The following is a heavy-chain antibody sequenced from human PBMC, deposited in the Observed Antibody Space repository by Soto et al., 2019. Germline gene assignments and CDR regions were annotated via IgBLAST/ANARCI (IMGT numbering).Heavy chain of an antibody. D-gene: IGHD5-12*01. CDR1: GFTFISYA. CDR2: ISSSGSTI. Sequence: GGSLRLSCAASGFTFISYAMHWIRQAPGKGLEWVSYISSSGSTIYYADSVKGRFTISRDNAKNSLYLQMNSLRAEDTAVYYCARDSRWLRSHNWFDPWGQGTLVTVSS. V-gene: IGHV3-48*04. CDR3: ARDSRWLRSHNWFDP. J-gene: IGHJ5*02.